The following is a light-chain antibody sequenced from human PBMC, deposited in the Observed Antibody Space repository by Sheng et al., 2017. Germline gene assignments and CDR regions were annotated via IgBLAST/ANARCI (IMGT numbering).Light chain of an antibody. CDR2: GAS. V-gene: IGKV1D-12*01. Sequence: DIQMTQSPSSVSASVGDRVIITCRASQDIDTWLAWYQQKPGQAPQVLMYGASTLQSGVPSRFGGSGSGTEFVLTISSLQPEDFATYFCQQAKSVLSFGGGTTVE. CDR3: QQAKSVLS. J-gene: IGKJ4*01. CDR1: QDIDTW.